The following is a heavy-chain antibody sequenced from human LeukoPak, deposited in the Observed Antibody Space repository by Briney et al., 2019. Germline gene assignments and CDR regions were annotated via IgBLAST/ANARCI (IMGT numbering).Heavy chain of an antibody. Sequence: SETLSLTCTVSSRSISNGGYYWVWIRQPPGKGLEWIGSIYYSGTNYYNPSLTSRVTISVDTSNNQFSLKLTSVTAADTAVYYCARAVMVAVAGGRFDYWGQGTLVTVSS. CDR3: ARAVMVAVAGGRFDY. CDR2: IYYSGTN. J-gene: IGHJ4*02. CDR1: SRSISNGGYY. V-gene: IGHV4-39*07. D-gene: IGHD6-19*01.